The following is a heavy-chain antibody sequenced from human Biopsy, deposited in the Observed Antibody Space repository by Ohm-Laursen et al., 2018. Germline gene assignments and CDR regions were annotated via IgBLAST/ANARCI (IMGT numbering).Heavy chain of an antibody. Sequence: SVKVSCKVSGYTFTTYGISWVRQAPGQGLEWMGWVSPYNGNTDSAQKVQGRVTMTTDTSTSTVYMELRSLRSDDTAVYYCARDRRTISGVLTDFDYWGQGTLVTVSS. D-gene: IGHD3-3*01. CDR1: GYTFTTYG. J-gene: IGHJ4*02. CDR2: VSPYNGNT. V-gene: IGHV1-18*01. CDR3: ARDRRTISGVLTDFDY.